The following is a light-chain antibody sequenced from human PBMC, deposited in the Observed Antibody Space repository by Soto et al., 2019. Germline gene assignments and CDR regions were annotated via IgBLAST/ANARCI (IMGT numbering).Light chain of an antibody. CDR2: DAS. CDR3: HQRGAWPLT. J-gene: IGKJ4*01. CDR1: QSVTNS. Sequence: ITWTQSPGTLSLSPGERATLSCRASQSVTNSLAWFQQKPGQAPRLLIYDASKRPSGVPARFSGSGSGTDFTLTISSLEPEDFAVYYCHQRGAWPLTFGGGTTVEI. V-gene: IGKV3-11*01.